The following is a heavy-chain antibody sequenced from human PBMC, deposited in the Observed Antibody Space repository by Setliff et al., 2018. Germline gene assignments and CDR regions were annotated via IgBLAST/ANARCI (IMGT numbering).Heavy chain of an antibody. J-gene: IGHJ4*02. CDR2: IYYSGST. CDR3: ARGPGSSSWPGDYYFDY. D-gene: IGHD6-13*01. V-gene: IGHV4-59*11. Sequence: LSETLSLTCTVSGGSISSHYWSWTRQPPGKGLEWIGYIYYSGSTNYNPSLKSRVTISVDTSKNQFSLKLSSVTAADTAVYYCARGPGSSSWPGDYYFDYWGQGTLVTVSS. CDR1: GGSISSHY.